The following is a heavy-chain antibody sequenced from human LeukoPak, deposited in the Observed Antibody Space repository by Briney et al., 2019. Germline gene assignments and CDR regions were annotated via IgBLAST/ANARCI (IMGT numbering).Heavy chain of an antibody. CDR1: GGSFSGYY. CDR3: ARGRRYYYYMDV. CDR2: INHRGGT. J-gene: IGHJ6*03. V-gene: IGHV4-34*01. Sequence: SETLSLTCAVYGGSFSGYYWSWIRQPPGKGLEWIGEINHRGGTNYNPSLKSRVTISVDTSKNQFSLKLSSVTAADTAVYYCARGRRYYYYMDVWGKGTTVTVSS.